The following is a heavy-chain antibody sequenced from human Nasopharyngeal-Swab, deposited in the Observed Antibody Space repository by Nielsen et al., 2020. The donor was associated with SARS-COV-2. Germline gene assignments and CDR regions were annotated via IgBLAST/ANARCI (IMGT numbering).Heavy chain of an antibody. CDR1: GYTFSGNY. Sequence: ASVKVSCKASGYTFSGNYIHWVRQAPGQGLEWMGWINPNTGGTDYAQKFQGRVTMTWDTSINTAYMALSGLRSDDTAVFYCTREAPMSGRSINYFDPWGQGTLVTVSS. CDR3: TREAPMSGRSINYFDP. J-gene: IGHJ5*02. V-gene: IGHV1-2*02. D-gene: IGHD1-1*01. CDR2: INPNTGGT.